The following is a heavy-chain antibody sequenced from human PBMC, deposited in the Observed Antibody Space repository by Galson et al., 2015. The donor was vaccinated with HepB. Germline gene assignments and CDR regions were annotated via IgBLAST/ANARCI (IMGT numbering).Heavy chain of an antibody. CDR1: GFTFSNAW. V-gene: IGHV3-15*01. CDR3: TTDLPQYITIFGVTTDY. CDR2: IKSKTDGGTT. Sequence: SLRLSCAASGFTFSNAWMSWVRQAPGKGLEWVGRIKSKTDGGTTDYAAPVKGRFTISRDDSKNTLYLQMNSLKTEDTAVYYCTTDLPQYITIFGVTTDYWGQGTLVTVSS. J-gene: IGHJ4*02. D-gene: IGHD3-3*01.